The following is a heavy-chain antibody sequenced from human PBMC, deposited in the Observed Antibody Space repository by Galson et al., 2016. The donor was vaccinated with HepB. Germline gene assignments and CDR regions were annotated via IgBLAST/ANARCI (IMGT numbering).Heavy chain of an antibody. CDR3: ARSRGGGYPSYWYFDV. D-gene: IGHD2-15*01. J-gene: IGHJ2*01. V-gene: IGHV1-18*04. CDR1: GYSFTRYG. CDR2: ISNYNGNV. Sequence: SVKVSCKAVGYSFTRYGISWVRQVPGQGLEWMGWISNYNGNVKYAQKFQGRVTMTTDTSANTAYMDLRSLRSDDTALYFCARSRGGGYPSYWYFDVWGRGTVVTVSS.